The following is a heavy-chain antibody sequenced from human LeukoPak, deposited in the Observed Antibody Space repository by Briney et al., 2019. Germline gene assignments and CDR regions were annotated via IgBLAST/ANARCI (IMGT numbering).Heavy chain of an antibody. V-gene: IGHV3-11*04. CDR1: GFTFSSYA. CDR2: ISSSGSTI. D-gene: IGHD6-13*01. J-gene: IGHJ4*02. Sequence: GGSLRLSCAASGFTFSSYAMSWIRQAPGKGLEWVSYISSSGSTIYYADSVKGRFTISRDNAKNSLYLQMNSLRAEDTAVYYCARVLYSSSWYPLYYFDYWGQGTLVTVSS. CDR3: ARVLYSSSWYPLYYFDY.